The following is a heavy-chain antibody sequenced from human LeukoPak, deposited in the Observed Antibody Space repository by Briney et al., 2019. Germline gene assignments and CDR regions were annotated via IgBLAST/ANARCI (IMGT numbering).Heavy chain of an antibody. J-gene: IGHJ3*01. D-gene: IGHD2-21*02. CDR3: AKRLYGFDAFDL. CDR1: GFTFSSYS. Sequence: GGSLRLSCAASGFTFSSYSMNWVRQAPGKGLEWVSDISGSGGTKHYADSVKGRFTISRDNSKNTLYLQMNSVRAEDTAVYHCAKRLYGFDAFDLWGQGTVVTVSS. V-gene: IGHV3-23*01. CDR2: ISGSGGTK.